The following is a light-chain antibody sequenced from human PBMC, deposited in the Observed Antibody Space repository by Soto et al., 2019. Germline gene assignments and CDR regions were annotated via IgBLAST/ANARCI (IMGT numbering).Light chain of an antibody. J-gene: IGKJ3*01. CDR2: DAS. CDR3: EQYDNLPSFS. V-gene: IGKV1-33*01. CDR1: QDISNY. Sequence: DIQMTQSPSSLSASVGDRVTITCQASQDISNYLNWYQQKPGKAPKLLIYDASNLETGVPSRFSGSGSRTYFTFTISSLQPEEIATHYSEQYDNLPSFSFGPGTKVVIK.